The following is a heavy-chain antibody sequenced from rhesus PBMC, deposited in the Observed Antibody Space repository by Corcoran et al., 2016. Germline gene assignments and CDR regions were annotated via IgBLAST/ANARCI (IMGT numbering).Heavy chain of an antibody. D-gene: IGHD1-26*01. CDR2: ISKGGGTT. J-gene: IGHJ4*01. Sequence: EVQLVESGGGLVQPGGSLRLSCAASGFPFSSYGMSWVRQAPGKGLEWVSYISKGGGTTYYAEPVKGRCTISRENSKNTVYLQMNRLRAEDTAVYYCAKNELELPNYFDFWGQGVLVTVSS. CDR3: AKNELELPNYFDF. V-gene: IGHV3S5*01. CDR1: GFPFSSYG.